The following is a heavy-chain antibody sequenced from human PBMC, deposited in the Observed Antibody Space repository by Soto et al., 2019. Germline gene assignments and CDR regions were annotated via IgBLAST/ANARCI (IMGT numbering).Heavy chain of an antibody. CDR3: TRGRMTTLD. V-gene: IGHV4-4*02. Sequence: SYTLSLTCAVSSGSIDNVYWWSWVSQSPGKGLEWIGETSHDGVTNYNPSLEGRVTISIDKSKNQFYLDLNSVTAADTAVYYCTRGRMTTLDWGQGTLVTVSS. CDR2: TSHDGVT. D-gene: IGHD3-16*01. J-gene: IGHJ4*02. CDR1: SGSIDNVYW.